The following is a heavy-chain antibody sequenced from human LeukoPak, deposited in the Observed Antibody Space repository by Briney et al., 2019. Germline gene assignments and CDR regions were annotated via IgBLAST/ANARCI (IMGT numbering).Heavy chain of an antibody. V-gene: IGHV4-31*03. CDR3: ARDPGDGGNSGGNRAFDI. J-gene: IGHJ3*02. CDR1: GGSISSGGYY. CDR2: IYYSGST. Sequence: SETLSLTCTVSGGSISSGGYYWSWIHQHPGKGLEWIGYIYYSGSTYYNPSLKSRVTISVDTSKNQFSLKLSSVTAADTAVYYCARDPGDGGNSGGNRAFDIWGQGTMVTVSS. D-gene: IGHD4-23*01.